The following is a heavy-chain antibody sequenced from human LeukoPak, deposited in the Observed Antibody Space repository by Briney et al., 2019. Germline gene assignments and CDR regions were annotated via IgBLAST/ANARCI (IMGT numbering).Heavy chain of an antibody. CDR1: GFTFSNFW. Sequence: GGSLRLSCTASGFTFSNFWMGWVRQAPGKGLEWVANIKQDETEKYYADSVKGRFTISRDNSKNTLSLQVSSLRTEDTAVYYCAKDRYSYAFEYSDSWGQGTLVTVSS. CDR2: IKQDETEK. J-gene: IGHJ4*02. D-gene: IGHD5-18*01. CDR3: AKDRYSYAFEYSDS. V-gene: IGHV3-7*01.